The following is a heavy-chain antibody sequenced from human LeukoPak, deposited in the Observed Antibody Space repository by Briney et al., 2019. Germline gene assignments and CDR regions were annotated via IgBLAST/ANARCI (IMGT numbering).Heavy chain of an antibody. Sequence: ASVRVSCKASGYTFNSYGISWVRQAQGQGLEWLGWISGQNDNTLYSHKFHDRVTMTTDTSTTTAYMQLRNLRSDDTALYYCARERISVAGNQGPLIDHWGQGTPATVSS. D-gene: IGHD6-19*01. CDR1: GYTFNSYG. V-gene: IGHV1-18*01. CDR2: ISGQNDNT. J-gene: IGHJ1*01. CDR3: ARERISVAGNQGPLIDH.